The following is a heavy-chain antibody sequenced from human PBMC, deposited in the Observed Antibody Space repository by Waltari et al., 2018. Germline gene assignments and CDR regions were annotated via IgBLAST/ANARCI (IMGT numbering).Heavy chain of an antibody. V-gene: IGHV3-48*03. CDR3: ARATVSGAFDI. J-gene: IGHJ3*02. CDR1: GFTFSSYE. Sequence: EVQLVESGGGLVQPGGSLRLSCAASGFTFSSYEMNWVRQAPGKGLEWVSYISSSGSTIYYAVSVKGRFTISRDNAKNSLYLQMNSLRAEDTAVYYCARATVSGAFDIWGQGTMVTVSS. D-gene: IGHD4-4*01. CDR2: ISSSGSTI.